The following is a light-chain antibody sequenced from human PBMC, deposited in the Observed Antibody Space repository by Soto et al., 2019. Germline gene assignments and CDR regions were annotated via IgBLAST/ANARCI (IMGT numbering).Light chain of an antibody. Sequence: ELVLTRAPATLSLSPGERATLSCRASQFLSSYLAWYQQIPGQPPRLLIYDTSNRATGIPARFSGRGSGTDFTLTISSLEPEDFAVYYCQQRNDWPLTFGPGTRLEIK. CDR2: DTS. CDR3: QQRNDWPLT. J-gene: IGKJ5*01. CDR1: QFLSSY. V-gene: IGKV3-11*01.